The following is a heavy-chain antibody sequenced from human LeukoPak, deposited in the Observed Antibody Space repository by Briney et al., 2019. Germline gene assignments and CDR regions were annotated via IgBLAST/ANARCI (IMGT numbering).Heavy chain of an antibody. CDR1: GFTFDDYA. V-gene: IGHV3-9*01. J-gene: IGHJ4*02. D-gene: IGHD5-18*01. Sequence: GRSLRLSCAASGFTFDDYAMHWVRQAPGKGLEWVSGISWNSGSIGYADSVKGRFTISRDNAKNSLYLQMNSLRAEDTALYYCAKAGGYSYGRLEVDYWGQGTLVTVSS. CDR3: AKAGGYSYGRLEVDY. CDR2: ISWNSGSI.